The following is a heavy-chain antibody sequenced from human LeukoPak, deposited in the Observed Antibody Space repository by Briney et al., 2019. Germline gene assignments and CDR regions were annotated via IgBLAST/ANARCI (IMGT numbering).Heavy chain of an antibody. D-gene: IGHD2-8*01. V-gene: IGHV3-48*01. Sequence: GGSLRLSCAASGFNFKTYGMNWVRQAPRGGLEWISYIAINSYIIHYADSVRGRFTISRDNAKNSLYLQLTNLRAEDTAVYYCARDLVSSLASWGTGTLVAVSS. J-gene: IGHJ5*02. CDR2: IAINSYII. CDR3: ARDLVSSLAS. CDR1: GFNFKTYG.